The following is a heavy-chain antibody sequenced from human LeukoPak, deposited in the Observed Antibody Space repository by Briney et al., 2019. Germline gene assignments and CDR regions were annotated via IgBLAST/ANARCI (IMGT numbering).Heavy chain of an antibody. CDR3: ARGGGSGSYRYYYGMDV. CDR2: INHSGST. J-gene: IGHJ6*02. D-gene: IGHD3-10*01. Sequence: SETLSLTCAVYGGSFSGYYWSWIRQPPGKGLEWIGEINHSGSTNYNPSLKSRVTISVDTSKNQFSLKLSSVTAADTAVYYCARGGGSGSYRYYYGMDVWGQGTTVTVS. CDR1: GGSFSGYY. V-gene: IGHV4-34*01.